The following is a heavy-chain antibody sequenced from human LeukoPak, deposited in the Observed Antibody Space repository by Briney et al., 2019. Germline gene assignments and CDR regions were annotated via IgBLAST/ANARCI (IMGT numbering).Heavy chain of an antibody. V-gene: IGHV4-59*01. CDR2: IYYSGST. D-gene: IGHD1-7*01. CDR1: GASIRSYY. J-gene: IGHJ3*02. Sequence: PSETLSLTCTVSGASIRSYYWSWLRQPPGKGLEWIGYIYYSGSTNYNPSLKSRVTISVDTSKNQFSLKLSSVTAADTAVYYCAREGINWNYGDAFDIWGQGTMVTVSS. CDR3: AREGINWNYGDAFDI.